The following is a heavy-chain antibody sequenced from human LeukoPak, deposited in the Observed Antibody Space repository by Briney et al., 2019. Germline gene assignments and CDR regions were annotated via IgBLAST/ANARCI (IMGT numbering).Heavy chain of an antibody. D-gene: IGHD3-3*01. CDR1: GYTFTSYG. J-gene: IGHJ4*02. CDR3: ARTTPYDFWSGQTQGHFDY. V-gene: IGHV1-18*01. CDR2: ISAYNGNT. Sequence: ASVKVSCKASGYTFTSYGISWVRQAPGQGLEWMGWISAYNGNTNYAQKLQGRVTMTTDTSTSTAYMELRSLRSDDTAVYYCARTTPYDFWSGQTQGHFDYWGQGTLVTVSS.